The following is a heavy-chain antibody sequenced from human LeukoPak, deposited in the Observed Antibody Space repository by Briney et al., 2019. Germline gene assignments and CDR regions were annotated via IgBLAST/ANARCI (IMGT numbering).Heavy chain of an antibody. J-gene: IGHJ3*02. CDR2: IYSGGST. V-gene: IGHV3-53*01. Sequence: PGGSLRLSCAASGFTVSSNYMSWVRQAPGKGLEWVSVIYSGGSTYYADSVKGRFTISRDNSKNTLYLQMNSLRAEDTAVYYCARENGDYKIGAFDIWGQGTMVTVPS. CDR3: ARENGDYKIGAFDI. D-gene: IGHD4-17*01. CDR1: GFTVSSNY.